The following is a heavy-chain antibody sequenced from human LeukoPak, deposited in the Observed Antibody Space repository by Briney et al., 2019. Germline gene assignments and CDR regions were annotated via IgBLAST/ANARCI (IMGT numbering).Heavy chain of an antibody. CDR3: ASRGPNAYGDYVLVY. CDR2: INHSGST. D-gene: IGHD4-17*01. J-gene: IGHJ4*02. V-gene: IGHV4-34*01. Sequence: PSETLSLTCAVYGGSFSGYYWSWIRQPPGKGLEWIGEINHSGSTNYNPSLKSRVTISVDKSKNQFSLKLSSVTAADTAVYYCASRGPNAYGDYVLVYWGQGTLVTVSS. CDR1: GGSFSGYY.